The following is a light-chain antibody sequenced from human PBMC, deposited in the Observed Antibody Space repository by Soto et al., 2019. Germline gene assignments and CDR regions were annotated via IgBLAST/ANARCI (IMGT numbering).Light chain of an antibody. CDR1: ETITRY. V-gene: IGKV1-39*01. CDR2: GAS. CDR3: HQSYSNPLT. Sequence: DIQMTQSPSSLSASVGETVIISCRASETITRYLNWYQSKPGKAPRLLISGASSLQSGVPSRFSGSYSGTDFTLTINSLQPEDFATYYCHQSYSNPLTFGGGTKVEMK. J-gene: IGKJ4*01.